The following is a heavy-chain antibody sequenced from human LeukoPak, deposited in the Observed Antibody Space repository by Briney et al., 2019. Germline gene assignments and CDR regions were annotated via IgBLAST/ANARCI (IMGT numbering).Heavy chain of an antibody. D-gene: IGHD3-3*01. CDR2: IYYSGNT. J-gene: IGHJ5*02. Sequence: PSETLSLTCTVSGGSISSSNYYWGWIRQPPWKGLEWIGSIYYSGNTYYNPSLKSRVTISVDTSKNHFSLNLNSVTAADTAMYYCARHAYSDFVTGLFDPWGQGTLVTVSS. V-gene: IGHV4-39*01. CDR3: ARHAYSDFVTGLFDP. CDR1: GGSISSSNYY.